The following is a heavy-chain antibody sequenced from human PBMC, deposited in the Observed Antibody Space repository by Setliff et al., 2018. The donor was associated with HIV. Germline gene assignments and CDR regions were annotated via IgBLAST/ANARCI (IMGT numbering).Heavy chain of an antibody. J-gene: IGHJ4*02. D-gene: IGHD2-21*02. V-gene: IGHV4-4*07. CDR2: THASGTT. CDR3: ARQTATGTSATFDS. Sequence: SETLSLTCTVSGGSISGDFCTWIRQPAGEGLEWIGRTHASGTTQCEPSLKNRCSMSIDTSNNQFSLTLSSVTAADTAVYYCARQTATGTSATFDSWGQGSLVTVSS. CDR1: GGSISGDF.